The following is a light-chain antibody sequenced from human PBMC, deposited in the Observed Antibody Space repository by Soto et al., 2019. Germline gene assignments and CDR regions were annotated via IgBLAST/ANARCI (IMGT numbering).Light chain of an antibody. CDR2: GVS. J-gene: IGKJ1*01. CDR3: TQGTQWPRT. CDR1: KSLGYSDGNTR. Sequence: EVELTQSPLSLHVKFGQPASISCRSSKSLGYSDGNTRLSLCHQRPGQSPRRLIFGVSSRDSGVPDRFSGRGSGTAFTLEISRGEAEEGGIYLCTQGTQWPRTCGTGTKGDVK. V-gene: IGKV2-30*01.